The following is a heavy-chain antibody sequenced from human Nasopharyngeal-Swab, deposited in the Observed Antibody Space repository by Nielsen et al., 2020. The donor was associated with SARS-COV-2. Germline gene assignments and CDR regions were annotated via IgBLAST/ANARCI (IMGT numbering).Heavy chain of an antibody. CDR1: GFNFRNFA. Sequence: LSLTCAASGFNFRNFAMSWVRQAPGKGLEWVSGIIENGADTYYADSVKGRSTIFRDNSKNTLYLQMNSLSAEDTAVYYCVRDYTVNYYGLSTDYYAPLDSWDQGTLVTVSS. D-gene: IGHD3-9*01. V-gene: IGHV3-23*01. J-gene: IGHJ4*02. CDR3: VRDYTVNYYGLSTDYYAPLDS. CDR2: IIENGADT.